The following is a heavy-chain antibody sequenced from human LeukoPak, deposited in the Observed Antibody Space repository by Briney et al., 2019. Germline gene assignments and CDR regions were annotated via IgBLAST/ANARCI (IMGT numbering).Heavy chain of an antibody. CDR3: ARGLTEFDY. CDR1: GGSFSGYY. D-gene: IGHD2-8*02. J-gene: IGHJ4*02. V-gene: IGHV4-34*01. CDR2: INHSGST. Sequence: SETLSLTCAVYGGSFSGYYWSWIRQPPGKGPEWIGEINHSGSTNYNPSLKSRVTISVDTSKNQFSLKLSSVTAADTAVYYCARGLTEFDYWGQGTLVTVSS.